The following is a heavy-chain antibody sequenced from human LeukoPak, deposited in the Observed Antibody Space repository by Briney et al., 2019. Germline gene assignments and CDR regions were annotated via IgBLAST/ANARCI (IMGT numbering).Heavy chain of an antibody. CDR1: GFTFSTYG. D-gene: IGHD3-9*01. V-gene: IGHV3-30*02. CDR3: ATGRGVPGYQYFDY. CDR2: IGIDETIR. J-gene: IGHJ4*02. Sequence: GGSLRLSCAASGFTFSTYGMHWVRQAPGKGLEWVTFIGIDETIRYYTDSVKGRFTISRDTSANTLYLQLNSLRAEDTAVYYCATGRGVPGYQYFDYWGQGTLVTVSS.